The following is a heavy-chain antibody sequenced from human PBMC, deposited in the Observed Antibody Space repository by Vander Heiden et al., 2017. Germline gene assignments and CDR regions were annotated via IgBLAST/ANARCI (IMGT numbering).Heavy chain of an antibody. V-gene: IGHV4-38-2*01. CDR3: ARSYCTNGGCRSYWYFDL. D-gene: IGHD2-8*01. CDR1: GYSISSGYY. Sequence: QVQLQESGPGLVKPSETLSLTCAVSGYSISSGYYWGWIRQPPGKGLEWIGSIYHSGSTYYNPSLKRRVTISVDTSKNQFSLKLSSVTAADTAVYYCARSYCTNGGCRSYWYFDLWGRGTLVTVSS. J-gene: IGHJ2*01. CDR2: IYHSGST.